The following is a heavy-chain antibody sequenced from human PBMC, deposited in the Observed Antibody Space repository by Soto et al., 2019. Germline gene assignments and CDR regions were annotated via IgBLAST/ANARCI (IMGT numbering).Heavy chain of an antibody. CDR3: ARGNHRWLQLWYFDL. CDR2: IIPIFGTV. J-gene: IGHJ2*01. V-gene: IGHV1-69*12. CDR1: GGTFSNYP. D-gene: IGHD5-12*01. Sequence: QVQLVQSGAAVKKPGSSVKVSCKASGGTFSNYPISRVRQAPGQGLEWMGGIIPIFGTVNYAQKFQGRVTITADESTSTAYMELSSLRSEDTAVYYCARGNHRWLQLWYFDLWGRGTLVTVSS.